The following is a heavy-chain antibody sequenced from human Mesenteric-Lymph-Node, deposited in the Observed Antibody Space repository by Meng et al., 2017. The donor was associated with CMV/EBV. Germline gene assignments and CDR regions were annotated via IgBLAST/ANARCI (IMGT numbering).Heavy chain of an antibody. Sequence: ETLSPTCAISGDSASSNSAAWNWIMQYPSRGLEWLGRTYYRSNWHNHYAVSVKSRITINPDTSKNQFSLHLNSVTPEDAAVYYCAGVYRVHFDSWGQGTLVTVSS. V-gene: IGHV6-1*01. CDR1: GDSASSNSAA. CDR3: AGVYRVHFDS. D-gene: IGHD1-26*01. CDR2: TYYRSNWHN. J-gene: IGHJ4*02.